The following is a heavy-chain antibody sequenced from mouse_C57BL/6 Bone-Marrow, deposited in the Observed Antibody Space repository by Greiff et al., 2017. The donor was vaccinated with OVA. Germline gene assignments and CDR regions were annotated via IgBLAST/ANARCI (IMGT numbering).Heavy chain of an antibody. CDR1: GYTFTNYW. CDR3: ARSNYYGSSYVGFAY. D-gene: IGHD1-1*01. V-gene: IGHV1-63*01. Sequence: VQVVESGAELVRPGTSVKMSCKASGYTFTNYWIGWAKQRPGHGLEWIGDIYPGGGYTNYNEKFKGKATLTADKSSSTAYMQFSSLTSEDSAIYYCARSNYYGSSYVGFAYWGQGTLVTVSA. J-gene: IGHJ3*01. CDR2: IYPGGGYT.